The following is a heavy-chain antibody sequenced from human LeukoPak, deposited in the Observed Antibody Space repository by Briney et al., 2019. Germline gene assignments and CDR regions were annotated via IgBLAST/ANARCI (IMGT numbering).Heavy chain of an antibody. D-gene: IGHD4-11*01. V-gene: IGHV4-59*11. CDR1: GGSIISHY. CDR2: IYYSGST. J-gene: IGHJ6*03. Sequence: SETLSHTCTVSGGSIISHYWSWIRQPPGKGLEWIGYIYYSGSTNYNPSLKSRVTISVDTSKNQFSLKLSSVTAADTAVYYCASVKVTCYYYYYMDVWGKGTTVPVSS. CDR3: ASVKVTCYYYYYMDV.